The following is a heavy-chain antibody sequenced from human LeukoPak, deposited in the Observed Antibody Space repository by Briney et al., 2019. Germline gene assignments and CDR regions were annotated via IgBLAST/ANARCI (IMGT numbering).Heavy chain of an antibody. J-gene: IGHJ4*02. D-gene: IGHD5-24*01. Sequence: PGGSLRLSXAASGFTFSSYWMHWVRQAPGKGLVRVSRINSDGSSTSYADSVKGRFTISRDNAKNTLYLQMNSLRAEDTAVYYCAREKRWLLQHGHSFDYWGQGTLVTVSS. CDR2: INSDGSST. V-gene: IGHV3-74*01. CDR1: GFTFSSYW. CDR3: AREKRWLLQHGHSFDY.